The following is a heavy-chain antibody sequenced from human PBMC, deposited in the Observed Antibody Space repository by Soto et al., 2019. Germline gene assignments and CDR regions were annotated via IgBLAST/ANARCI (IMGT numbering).Heavy chain of an antibody. D-gene: IGHD3-22*01. V-gene: IGHV5-51*01. CDR3: ARRRYYYDSSGYYAVAAFDI. CDR2: IYPGDSDT. J-gene: IGHJ3*02. Sequence: RGESLKISCKGSGYSFTSYWIGWVRQMPGKGLEWMGIIYPGDSDTRYSPSFQGQVTISADKSISAAYLQWSSLKASDTAMYYCARRRYYYDSSGYYAVAAFDIWGQGTMVTVSS. CDR1: GYSFTSYW.